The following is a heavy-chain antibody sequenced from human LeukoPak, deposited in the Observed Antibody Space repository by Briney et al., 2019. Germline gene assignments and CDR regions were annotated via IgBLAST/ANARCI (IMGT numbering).Heavy chain of an antibody. CDR3: AREDYYYDSSGYYPVNAFDI. Sequence: SETLSLTCTVSGYSISSGYYWGWIRQPPGKGLEWIGYIYYSGSTYYNPSPKSRVTISVDTSKNQFSLKLSSVTAADTAVYYCAREDYYYDSSGYYPVNAFDIWGQGTMVTVSS. CDR1: GYSISSGYY. J-gene: IGHJ3*02. D-gene: IGHD3-22*01. CDR2: IYYSGST. V-gene: IGHV4-38-2*02.